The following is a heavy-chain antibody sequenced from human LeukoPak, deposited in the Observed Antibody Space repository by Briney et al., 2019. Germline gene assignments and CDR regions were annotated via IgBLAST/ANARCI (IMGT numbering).Heavy chain of an antibody. Sequence: GGSLRLSCAASGFTFSRYGMHWVRQAPGKGLEWVAVIWHDGSNKYYADSVKGRFTISRDNSKNTLYLQMNSLRAEDMAMYYCARDGDSSGPDLDYWGQGTLVTVSS. CDR2: IWHDGSNK. J-gene: IGHJ4*02. CDR1: GFTFSRYG. V-gene: IGHV3-33*01. D-gene: IGHD6-19*01. CDR3: ARDGDSSGPDLDY.